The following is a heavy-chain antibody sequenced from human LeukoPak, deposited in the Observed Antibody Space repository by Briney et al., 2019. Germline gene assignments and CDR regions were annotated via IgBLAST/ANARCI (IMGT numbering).Heavy chain of an antibody. Sequence: GGSLRLSCAASGFTFSNSAMSWVRQAPGKGLEWVSGISGSGGRTYYADSVKGRFTISRDNSKNTLYLQMNRLRADDTAVYYCAKEGSNWYDVDYWGQGTLVTVSS. V-gene: IGHV3-23*01. CDR3: AKEGSNWYDVDY. CDR1: GFTFSNSA. CDR2: ISGSGGRT. D-gene: IGHD6-13*01. J-gene: IGHJ4*02.